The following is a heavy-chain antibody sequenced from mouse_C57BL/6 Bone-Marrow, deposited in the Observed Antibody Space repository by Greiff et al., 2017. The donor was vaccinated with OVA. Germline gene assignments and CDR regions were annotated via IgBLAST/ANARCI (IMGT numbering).Heavy chain of an antibody. D-gene: IGHD1-1*01. CDR1: GFTFSSYG. CDR2: ISSGGSYT. V-gene: IGHV5-6*01. Sequence: EVHLVESGGDLVKPGGSLKLSCAASGFTFSSYGMSWVRQTPDKRLEWVATISSGGSYTYYPDSVKGRFAISRDNAKNTLYLQMSSLKSEDTAMYYCARPYYYGSSYGWYFDVWGTGTTVTVSS. CDR3: ARPYYYGSSYGWYFDV. J-gene: IGHJ1*03.